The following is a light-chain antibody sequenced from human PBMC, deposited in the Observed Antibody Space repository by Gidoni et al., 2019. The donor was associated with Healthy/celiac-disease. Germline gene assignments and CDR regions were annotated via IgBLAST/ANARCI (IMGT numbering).Light chain of an antibody. V-gene: IGKV4-1*01. CDR2: WAS. CDR1: QSVLYSSNNKNY. J-gene: IGKJ2*01. Sequence: DIVMTQSPDSLAVSLGERATINCKSSQSVLYSSNNKNYLAWYQQKPGQPPKLLIYWASTRESGVPDRFSGSGSGTDFTLTISSLQAEDVAVYYCQQYYSTLSRYTFGQGTKLEIK. CDR3: QQYYSTLSRYT.